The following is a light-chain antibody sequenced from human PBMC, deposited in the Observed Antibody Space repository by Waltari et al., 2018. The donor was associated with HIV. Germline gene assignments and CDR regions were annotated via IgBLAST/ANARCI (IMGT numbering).Light chain of an antibody. V-gene: IGKV1-5*03. J-gene: IGKJ1*01. CDR1: QSISSW. Sequence: DIQMTQSPSTLSASVGDRVTITCRASQSISSWLAWYQQKQGKAPKLLIYKASSLESGVPSRFSGGGSGTEFTLTISSLQPDDFATYYCQQYNSYWTFGQGTKVEIK. CDR2: KAS. CDR3: QQYNSYWT.